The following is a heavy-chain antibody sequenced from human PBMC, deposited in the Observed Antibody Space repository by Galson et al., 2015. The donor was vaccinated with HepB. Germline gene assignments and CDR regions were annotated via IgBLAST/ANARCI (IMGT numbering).Heavy chain of an antibody. D-gene: IGHD6-13*01. CDR2: INGDGSSR. CDR1: GFTFSHHW. V-gene: IGHV3-74*01. Sequence: SLRLSCAASGFTFSHHWMNWVRQAPGKGLVWVSRINGDGSSRNYADSVKGRFTISRDNAKNTLFLQMNSLRAGDTAVYYCVRDAYSSTWYSHFDYWSQGTLVTVSS. J-gene: IGHJ4*02. CDR3: VRDAYSSTWYSHFDY.